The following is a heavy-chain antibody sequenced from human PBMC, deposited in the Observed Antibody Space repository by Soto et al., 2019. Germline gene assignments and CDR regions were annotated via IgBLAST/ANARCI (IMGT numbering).Heavy chain of an antibody. CDR1: GFTFSNAW. CDR2: IKTKTDGGTT. V-gene: IGHV3-15*07. CDR3: NTAQGVAGQTYFDY. J-gene: IGHJ4*02. Sequence: EVQLVESGGGLVKPGGSLRLSCAASGFTFSNAWMNWVRQAPGKGLELVGRIKTKTDGGTTDYAAHVKGRCTISRDDSKNTLYLHMNSLKTEDAAVYYCNTAQGVAGQTYFDYWGQGTLVTVSS. D-gene: IGHD6-19*01.